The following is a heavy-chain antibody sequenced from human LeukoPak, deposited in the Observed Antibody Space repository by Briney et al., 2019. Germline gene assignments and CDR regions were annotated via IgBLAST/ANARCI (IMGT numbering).Heavy chain of an antibody. CDR1: GFTFSSYG. CDR2: IWYDGRNK. Sequence: GRSLRLSCAASGFTFSSYGMHWVRQAPGKGLEWVAVIWYDGRNKYYVDSVKGRFTISRDNSKNTLYLQMNSLRAEDTAVYYCANFHDSSGEDAFDIWGQGTMVTVSS. J-gene: IGHJ3*02. CDR3: ANFHDSSGEDAFDI. V-gene: IGHV3-33*06. D-gene: IGHD3-22*01.